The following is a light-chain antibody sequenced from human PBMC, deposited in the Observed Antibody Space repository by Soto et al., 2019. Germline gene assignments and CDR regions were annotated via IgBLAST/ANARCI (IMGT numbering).Light chain of an antibody. V-gene: IGLV2-14*03. Sequence: QSALTQPASVSGSPVQSISISCTGTSSDVGGYNFVSWYQQHPGKAPKVMIYDVSNRPSGVSNRFSGSKSDNTASLTISGLQAEDEADSYCTSYTTSDTVVFGGGTKLTVL. CDR3: TSYTTSDTVV. CDR2: DVS. J-gene: IGLJ2*01. CDR1: SSDVGGYNF.